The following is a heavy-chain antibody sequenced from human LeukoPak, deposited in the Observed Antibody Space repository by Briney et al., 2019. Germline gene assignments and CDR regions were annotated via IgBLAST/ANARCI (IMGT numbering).Heavy chain of an antibody. J-gene: IGHJ4*02. Sequence: SQTLSLTCTVSGGSISSGGYYWSWIRQPPGEGLEWIGYIYYSGSTYYHPSLKSRVTISLDTSKNQFSLKLSSVTAADTAVYYCSRVTTVTTSFHFDYWGQGTLVTVSS. CDR3: SRVTTVTTSFHFDY. V-gene: IGHV4-30-4*01. D-gene: IGHD4-17*01. CDR1: GGSISSGGYY. CDR2: IYYSGST.